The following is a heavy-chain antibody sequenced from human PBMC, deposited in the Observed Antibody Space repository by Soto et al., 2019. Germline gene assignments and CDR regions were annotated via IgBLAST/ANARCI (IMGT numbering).Heavy chain of an antibody. J-gene: IGHJ4*02. D-gene: IGHD2-15*01. CDR3: ARVSRRLLLDY. CDR2: IYYSGST. Sequence: ETLSLTCTVSGGSISRYYWIWIRQPPGKGLEWIGYIYYSGSTNYHPSLKSRATISVDTSKNQFSLKLSSVTAADTAVYYCARVSRRLLLDYWGQGTLVTVSS. CDR1: GGSISRYY. V-gene: IGHV4-59*01.